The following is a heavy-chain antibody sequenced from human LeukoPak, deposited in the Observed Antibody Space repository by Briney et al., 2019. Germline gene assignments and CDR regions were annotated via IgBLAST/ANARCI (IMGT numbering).Heavy chain of an antibody. CDR1: GYTFSSYD. CDR3: ARGRDSGSYLQVENSQPFY. J-gene: IGHJ4*02. Sequence: GASVTVSCKASGYTFSSYDINWVRQATGQGLEWMGWMNPDSGNTGYAQKFQGRVTMTRNTSIGTAYLDLSSLRSEDTAVYYCARGRDSGSYLQVENSQPFYWGQGTLVTVSS. V-gene: IGHV1-8*02. CDR2: MNPDSGNT. D-gene: IGHD3-10*01.